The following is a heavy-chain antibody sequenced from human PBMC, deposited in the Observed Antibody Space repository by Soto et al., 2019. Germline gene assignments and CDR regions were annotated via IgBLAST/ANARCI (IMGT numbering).Heavy chain of an antibody. Sequence: ASVKVSCKASGYTFTSYAMHWVRQAPGQRLEWMGWINAGNGNTKYSQKFQGRVTITRDTSASTAYMELSSLRSEDTAVYYCARVVGDCSGGSCYGYCFDFWGKGTLVPVSS. J-gene: IGHJ4*02. CDR3: ARVVGDCSGGSCYGYCFDF. CDR1: GYTFTSYA. D-gene: IGHD2-15*01. CDR2: INAGNGNT. V-gene: IGHV1-3*01.